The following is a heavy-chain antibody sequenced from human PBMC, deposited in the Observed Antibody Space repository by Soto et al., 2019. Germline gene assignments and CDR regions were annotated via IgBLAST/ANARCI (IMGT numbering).Heavy chain of an antibody. Sequence: PSETLSLTCTVSGGSISSGDYYWSWIRQPPGKGLEWIGYIYYSGSTYYNPSLKSRVTISVDTSKNQFSLKLSSVTAADTTVYYCAREDCSSTSCLGMDVWGQGTTVTVS. V-gene: IGHV4-30-4*01. CDR2: IYYSGST. CDR1: GGSISSGDYY. J-gene: IGHJ6*02. CDR3: AREDCSSTSCLGMDV. D-gene: IGHD2-2*01.